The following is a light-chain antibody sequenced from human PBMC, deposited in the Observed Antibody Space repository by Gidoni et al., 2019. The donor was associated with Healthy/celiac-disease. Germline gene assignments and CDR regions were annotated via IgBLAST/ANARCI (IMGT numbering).Light chain of an antibody. CDR3: QQCGTSPWT. J-gene: IGKJ1*01. Sequence: ILFTHTPGTLSLSPGERATLSCRASQSLSSSHLDWYQKKPGQAPRRLIFDASSRATGIPDRFSGSGSGTDFTLTISRLEPEDLAVYYCQQCGTSPWTFXXXTKVEIK. CDR2: DAS. V-gene: IGKV3-20*01. CDR1: QSLSSSH.